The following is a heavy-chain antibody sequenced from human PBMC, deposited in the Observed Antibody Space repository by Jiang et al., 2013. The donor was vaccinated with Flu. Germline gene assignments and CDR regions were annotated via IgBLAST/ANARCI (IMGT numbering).Heavy chain of an antibody. J-gene: IGHJ5*02. V-gene: IGHV1-69*01. D-gene: IGHD6-13*01. CDR2: IIPIFGTA. CDR3: ARDRPRSSSWYNWFDP. Sequence: EVKKPGSSVKVSCKASGGTFSSYAISWVRQAPGQGLEWMGGIIPIFGTANYAQKFQGRVTITADESTSTAYMELSSLRSEDTAVYYCARDRPRSSSWYNWFDPWGQGTLVTVSS. CDR1: GGTFSSYA.